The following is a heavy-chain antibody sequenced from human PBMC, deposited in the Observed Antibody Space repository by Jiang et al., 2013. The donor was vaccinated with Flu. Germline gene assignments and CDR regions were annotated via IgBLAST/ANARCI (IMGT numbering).Heavy chain of an antibody. Sequence: SGSELKKPGASVKVSCKPSGDSFSTYALNWVRQAPGQGLEWMGWINTNTGKPTYAQDFTGRFVFSLDTSVTTAYLQINNLKAEDTAVYYCARPEYSDGFDACDIWGQGTLITVSS. CDR1: GDSFSTYA. D-gene: IGHD1-26*01. CDR2: INTNTGKP. J-gene: IGHJ3*02. CDR3: ARPEYSDGFDACDI. V-gene: IGHV7-4-1*02.